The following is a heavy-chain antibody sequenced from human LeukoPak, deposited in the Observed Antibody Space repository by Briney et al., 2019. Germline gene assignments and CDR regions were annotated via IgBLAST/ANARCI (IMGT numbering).Heavy chain of an antibody. CDR3: ARGRGVVVPAADDY. D-gene: IGHD2-2*01. CDR1: GGSLRGYY. CDR2: INHSGST. J-gene: IGHJ4*02. Sequence: PSETLSLTRAVYGGSLRGYYWSWIRQPPGKGLEWIGEINHSGSTNYNPSLKSRVTISVDTSKNQFSLKLSSVTAADTAVYYCARGRGVVVPAADDYWGQGTLVTVSS. V-gene: IGHV4-34*01.